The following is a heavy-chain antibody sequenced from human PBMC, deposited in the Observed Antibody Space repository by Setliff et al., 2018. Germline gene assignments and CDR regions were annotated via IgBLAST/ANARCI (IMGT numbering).Heavy chain of an antibody. CDR3: ARGGDYCGGECYIPPPDSY. Sequence: ASVKVSCKASGYTFTSYGISWVRQAPGQGLEWMGWISAYNGNTNYAQKLQGRVTMTTDTSTSTAYMELRSLRSDDTAVYYCARGGDYCGGECYIPPPDSYWGQGTLVTVSS. J-gene: IGHJ4*02. D-gene: IGHD2-21*01. V-gene: IGHV1-18*01. CDR2: ISAYNGNT. CDR1: GYTFTSYG.